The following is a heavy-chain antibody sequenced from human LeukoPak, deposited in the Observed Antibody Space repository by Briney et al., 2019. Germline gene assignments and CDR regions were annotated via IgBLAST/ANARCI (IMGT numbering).Heavy chain of an antibody. Sequence: ISAYNGNTNYAQKLQGRVTMTTDTSTSTAYMELRSLRSDDTAVYYCARVEYCSAGSCDSLDYWGQGTLVTVSS. CDR3: ARVEYCSAGSCDSLDY. V-gene: IGHV1-18*01. J-gene: IGHJ4*02. CDR2: ISAYNGNT. D-gene: IGHD2-15*01.